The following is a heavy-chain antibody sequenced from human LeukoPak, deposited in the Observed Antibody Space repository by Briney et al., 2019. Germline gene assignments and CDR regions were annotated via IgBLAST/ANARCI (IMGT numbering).Heavy chain of an antibody. V-gene: IGHV3-23*01. CDR1: GFTFSSYA. D-gene: IGHD3-3*02. Sequence: GGSLRLSCAASGFTFSSYAMSWVRQAPGKGLEWVSAISGSGGSTYYADSVKGGFTISRDNSKNTRYLQINSLRAEDTAVYYCATWGHFWSCYYLFDYWGQGTLVTVSS. J-gene: IGHJ4*02. CDR3: ATWGHFWSCYYLFDY. CDR2: ISGSGGST.